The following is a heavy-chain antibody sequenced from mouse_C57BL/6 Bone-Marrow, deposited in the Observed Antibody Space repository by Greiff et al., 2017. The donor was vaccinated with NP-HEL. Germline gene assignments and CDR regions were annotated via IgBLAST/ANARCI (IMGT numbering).Heavy chain of an antibody. V-gene: IGHV1-55*01. CDR3: ARTHLRLPRPSFAY. Sequence: VQLQQSGAELVKPGASVKMSCKASGYTFTSYWITWVKQRPGQGLEWIGDIYPGSGSTNYNEKFKSKATLTVDTSSSTAYMQLSSLTSEDSAVYDCARTHLRLPRPSFAYWGQGTLVTVSA. J-gene: IGHJ3*01. CDR2: IYPGSGST. CDR1: GYTFTSYW. D-gene: IGHD3-2*02.